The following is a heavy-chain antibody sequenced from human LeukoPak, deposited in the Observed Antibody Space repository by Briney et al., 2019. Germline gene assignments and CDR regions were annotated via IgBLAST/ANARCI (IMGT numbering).Heavy chain of an antibody. CDR1: GFTFDDYA. J-gene: IGHJ4*02. CDR2: ISWNSGSI. D-gene: IGHD3-22*01. Sequence: PGRSLRLSCSASGFTFDDYAMHWVRQAPGKGLEWVSGISWNSGSIGYADSVKGRFTISRDNAKNSLYLQRNSLRAEDMALYYCAKGDSSGYYLAFDYWGQGTLVTVSS. V-gene: IGHV3-9*03. CDR3: AKGDSSGYYLAFDY.